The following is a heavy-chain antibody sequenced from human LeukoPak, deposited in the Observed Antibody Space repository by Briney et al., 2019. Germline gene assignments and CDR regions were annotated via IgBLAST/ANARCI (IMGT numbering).Heavy chain of an antibody. J-gene: IGHJ4*02. CDR2: IYYSGST. V-gene: IGHV4-39*01. CDR1: GGSISSSSYY. CDR3: ASTRTGQQLVLDY. D-gene: IGHD6-13*01. Sequence: PSETLSLTCTVSGGSISSSSYYWGWIRQPPGKGLEWIGSIYYSGSTYYNPSLESRVTISVDTSKNQFSLKLSSVTAADTAVYYCASTRTGQQLVLDYWGQGTLVTVSS.